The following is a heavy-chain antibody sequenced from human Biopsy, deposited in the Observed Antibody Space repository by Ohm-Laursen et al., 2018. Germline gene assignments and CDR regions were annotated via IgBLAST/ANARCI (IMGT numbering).Heavy chain of an antibody. CDR2: LNPVSGNS. CDR1: GYTFTSYD. V-gene: IGHV1-8*01. J-gene: IGHJ5*02. CDR3: ARGYSRRVSIFEASIYWFDT. D-gene: IGHD6-6*01. Sequence: ASVKVSCKASGYTFTSYDITWVRQASGQGPEWIGWLNPVSGNSNFGQKFRGRVTVTMNTSISTAYMELSGLRSEDTAVYFCARGYSRRVSIFEASIYWFDTWGQGTQVTVSS.